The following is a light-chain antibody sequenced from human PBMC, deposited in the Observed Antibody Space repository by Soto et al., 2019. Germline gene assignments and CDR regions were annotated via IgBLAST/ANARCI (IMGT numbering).Light chain of an antibody. CDR2: GAS. J-gene: IGKJ1*01. CDR3: QQYNNWLTWT. V-gene: IGKV3-15*01. Sequence: EIVMTQSPATLSVSPGERATLSCRASQSVSSNLAWYQQKPGQAPRLLIYGASTRATGIPARFSGSGSGTEFTHTISSLQSEDFAVYYGQQYNNWLTWTFGQGTKVEIK. CDR1: QSVSSN.